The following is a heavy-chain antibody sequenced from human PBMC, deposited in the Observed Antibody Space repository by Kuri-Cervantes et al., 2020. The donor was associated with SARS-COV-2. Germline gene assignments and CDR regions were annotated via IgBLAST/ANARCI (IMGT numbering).Heavy chain of an antibody. V-gene: IGHV4-59*01. CDR1: GGSINDYY. Sequence: SETLSLTCTVSGGSINDYYWGWIRQPPGKGLEWIGYFYSTGVTNYYPSLKTRVTLSTDASKNQLSLKLTSVTAADTAVYYCARDNILFSGNGFDTWGQEAMVTVSS. D-gene: IGHD1-26*01. CDR2: FYSTGVT. CDR3: ARDNILFSGNGFDT. J-gene: IGHJ5*02.